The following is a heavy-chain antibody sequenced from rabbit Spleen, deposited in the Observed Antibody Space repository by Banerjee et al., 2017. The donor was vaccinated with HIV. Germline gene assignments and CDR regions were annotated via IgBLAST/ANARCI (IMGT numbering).Heavy chain of an antibody. CDR2: IYVNP. V-gene: IGHV1S45*01. J-gene: IGHJ6*01. D-gene: IGHD8-1*01. CDR1: GFSFSRSYG. Sequence: QEQLEESGGDLVKPGASLTLTCTASGFSFSRSYGICWVRQAPGKGPEWIACIYVNPYYASWVNGRFTISKTSSTTVTLQMTSLTAADTATYFCARDPNGGTSFSTYGMDLWGQGTLVTVS. CDR3: ARDPNGGTSFSTYGMDL.